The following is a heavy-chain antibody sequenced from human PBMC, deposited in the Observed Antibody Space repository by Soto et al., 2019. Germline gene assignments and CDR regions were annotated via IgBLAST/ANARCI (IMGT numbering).Heavy chain of an antibody. D-gene: IGHD1-26*01. Sequence: QVQLVESGGGVVQPGRSLRLSCAASGFTFSSYAMHWVCQAPGKGLEWVAVISYDGSNKYYADSVKGRFTISRDNSKNTLYLQMNSLRAEDTAVYYCARWTSPWELLHWFDRWGQGTLVTVSS. CDR1: GFTFSSYA. CDR2: ISYDGSNK. CDR3: ARWTSPWELLHWFDR. J-gene: IGHJ5*02. V-gene: IGHV3-30-3*01.